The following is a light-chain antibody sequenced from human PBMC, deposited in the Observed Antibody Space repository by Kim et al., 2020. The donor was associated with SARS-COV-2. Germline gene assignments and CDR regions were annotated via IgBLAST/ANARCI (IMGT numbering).Light chain of an antibody. J-gene: IGKJ1*01. CDR1: QSISTF. CDR3: QQAYSSPWT. CDR2: AAS. Sequence: DIQMTQSPSSQSASVGDRVSITCRASQSISTFLNWYQQRPGKAPNLLIYAASNLQSGVPSRFSGSGSGTDYTLTISNLQPEDFATYYCQQAYSSPWTFGQEAKVDIK. V-gene: IGKV1-39*01.